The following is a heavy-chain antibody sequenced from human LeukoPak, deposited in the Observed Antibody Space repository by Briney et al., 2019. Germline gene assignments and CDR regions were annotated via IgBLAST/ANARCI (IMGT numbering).Heavy chain of an antibody. Sequence: SQTLSLTCTVSGGSISSGGYFWSWIRQPPGQGLEWIGYIYHSGSTYYNPSLKSRVTISIDRSRTQFSLRLSSVTAADTAIYYCARASVVVPVGESWGQGTLVTVSS. V-gene: IGHV4-30-2*01. CDR1: GGSISSGGYF. CDR3: ARASVVVPVGES. J-gene: IGHJ5*02. D-gene: IGHD2-2*01. CDR2: IYHSGST.